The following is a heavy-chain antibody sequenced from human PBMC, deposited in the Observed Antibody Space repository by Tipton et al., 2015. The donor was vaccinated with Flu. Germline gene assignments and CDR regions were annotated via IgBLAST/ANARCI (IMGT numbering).Heavy chain of an antibody. CDR2: IHRGGSP. J-gene: IGHJ4*02. CDR3: ARHTGDSVRGVIDY. Sequence: GEALGSNYFWGWIRQPPGKGLEWIGNIHRGGSPYYNPSLRSRVTISVDRSKNQFSLRLASVTAADTAVYYCARHTGDSVRGVIDYWGQGTLVTVSS. D-gene: IGHD3-10*02. V-gene: IGHV4-38-2*01. CDR1: GEALGSNYF.